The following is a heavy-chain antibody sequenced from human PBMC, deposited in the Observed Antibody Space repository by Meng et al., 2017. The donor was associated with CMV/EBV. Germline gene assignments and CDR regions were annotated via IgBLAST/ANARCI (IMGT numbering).Heavy chain of an antibody. CDR3: ARFMSSSWDHYFDY. J-gene: IGHJ4*02. CDR1: GYTFTGYY. Sequence: VRSGAEVKKPGASVTVSCKASGYTFTGYYMHWVRQAPGQGLEWMGWINPNSGGTNYAQKFQGRVTMTRDTSIRTAYMELSRLRSDDTAVYYCARFMSSSWDHYFDYWGQGTLVTVSS. D-gene: IGHD6-13*01. V-gene: IGHV1-2*02. CDR2: INPNSGGT.